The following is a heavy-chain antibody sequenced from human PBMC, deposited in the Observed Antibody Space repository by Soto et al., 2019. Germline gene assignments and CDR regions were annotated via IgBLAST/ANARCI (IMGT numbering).Heavy chain of an antibody. CDR1: GFTFSSYA. J-gene: IGHJ4*02. V-gene: IGHV3-23*01. CDR3: AIQRGIVVVPALTIFDY. D-gene: IGHD2-2*01. CDR2: ISGSGGST. Sequence: GGSLRLSCAASGFTFSSYAMSWVRQAPGKGLEWVSAISGSGGSTYYTDSVKGRFTIPRDNSKNTLYLQMNSLRAEDTAVYYCAIQRGIVVVPALTIFDYWGQGTLVTVSS.